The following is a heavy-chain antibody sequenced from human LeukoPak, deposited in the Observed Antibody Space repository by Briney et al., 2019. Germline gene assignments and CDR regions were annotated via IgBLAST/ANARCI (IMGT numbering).Heavy chain of an antibody. J-gene: IGHJ4*02. V-gene: IGHV3-23*01. CDR3: AKGAGYSSNWNFDY. CDR1: GFTFSGYA. D-gene: IGHD6-13*01. Sequence: PGGSLRLSCAASGFTFSGYAMSWVRQAPGKGLEWVSTISGRGDSTYYADSVKGRFTISRDNSKNTLYLQMNSLRLEDTAGYYCAKGAGYSSNWNFDYWGQGTLVTVSS. CDR2: ISGRGDST.